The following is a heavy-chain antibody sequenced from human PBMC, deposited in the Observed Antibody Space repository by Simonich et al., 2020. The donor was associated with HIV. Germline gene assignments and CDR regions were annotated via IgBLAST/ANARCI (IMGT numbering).Heavy chain of an antibody. CDR2: IHHSGIT. Sequence: QVQLQQWGAGLLKPSETLSLTCAVYGGSLSGNYWSWIRQPPGKGLEWIGEIHHSGITNYNSSLNSRDTISVDKSKNQFSLKLSSVTAADTAIYYCARRVRELILYFDYWGQGNLVTVSS. D-gene: IGHD3-3*01. CDR3: ARRVRELILYFDY. CDR1: GGSLSGNY. V-gene: IGHV4-34*01. J-gene: IGHJ4*02.